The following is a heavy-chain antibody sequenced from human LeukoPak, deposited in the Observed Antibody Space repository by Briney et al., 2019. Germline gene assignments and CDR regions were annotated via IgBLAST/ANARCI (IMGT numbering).Heavy chain of an antibody. CDR3: ARDGNSYYYYYMDV. Sequence: SGGSLRLSCAASGFTFDDYGMSWVRQAPGKGLEWVSGINWNGGSTGYADSVKGRFTISRDNAENSLYLQMNSLRAEDTAVYYCARDGNSYYYYYMDVWGKGTTVTISS. V-gene: IGHV3-20*04. CDR1: GFTFDDYG. CDR2: INWNGGST. J-gene: IGHJ6*03. D-gene: IGHD4-23*01.